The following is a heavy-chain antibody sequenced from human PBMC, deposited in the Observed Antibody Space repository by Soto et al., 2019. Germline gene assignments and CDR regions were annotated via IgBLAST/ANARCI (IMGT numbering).Heavy chain of an antibody. CDR2: ISAYNSNT. J-gene: IGHJ4*02. Sequence: ASVKVSCKASGYTFTSYGISWVRQAPGQGLEWMGWISAYNSNTNYAQKLQGRVTMTTDTSTSTAYMELRSLRSDDTAVYYCTRGAYYYDSSGYLFDYWGQGTLVTVSS. V-gene: IGHV1-18*01. CDR3: TRGAYYYDSSGYLFDY. CDR1: GYTFTSYG. D-gene: IGHD3-22*01.